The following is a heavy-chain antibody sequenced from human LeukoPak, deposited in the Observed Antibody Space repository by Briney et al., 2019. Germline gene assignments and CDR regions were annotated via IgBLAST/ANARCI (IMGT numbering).Heavy chain of an antibody. D-gene: IGHD3-16*02. J-gene: IGHJ6*03. Sequence: SETLSLICAVYGGSFSHYYWSWIRQPPGKGLEWIGEINHSGSSNYNPSVESRVTISVDASKNQFSLKLISVTTADTAVYYCARLRYYDYVWGSYRPYYYYYYMDVWGKGTTVTISS. CDR3: ARLRYYDYVWGSYRPYYYYYYMDV. CDR2: INHSGSS. CDR1: GGSFSHYY. V-gene: IGHV4-34*01.